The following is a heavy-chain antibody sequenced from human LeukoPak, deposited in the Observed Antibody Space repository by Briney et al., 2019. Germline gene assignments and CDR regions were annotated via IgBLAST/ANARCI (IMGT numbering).Heavy chain of an antibody. CDR1: GGTFSSYA. D-gene: IGHD2-2*02. V-gene: IGHV1-69*05. J-gene: IGHJ4*02. Sequence: GASVKVSCKASGGTFSSYAISWVRQAPGQGLEWMGGIIPIFGTANYAQKFQGRVTITTDESTSTAYMELSSLRSEDTAVYYCARDVGYCSSTSCYTDSYFDYWGQGTLVTVSS. CDR2: IIPIFGTA. CDR3: ARDVGYCSSTSCYTDSYFDY.